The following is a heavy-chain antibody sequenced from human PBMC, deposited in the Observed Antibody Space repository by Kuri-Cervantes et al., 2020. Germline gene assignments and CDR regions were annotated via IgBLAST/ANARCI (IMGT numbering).Heavy chain of an antibody. V-gene: IGHV3-48*02. J-gene: IGHJ6*02. CDR2: ISSSSSTI. CDR3: ARDLRYCSSTSCFAFYGMDV. CDR1: GFTFSSYS. Sequence: GGSLRLSCAASGFTFSSYSMNWVRQAPGKGLEWVSYISSSSSTIYYADSVKGRFTISRDNAKNSLYLQMNSLRDEDTAVYYCARDLRYCSSTSCFAFYGMDVWGQGTTVTVSS. D-gene: IGHD2-2*01.